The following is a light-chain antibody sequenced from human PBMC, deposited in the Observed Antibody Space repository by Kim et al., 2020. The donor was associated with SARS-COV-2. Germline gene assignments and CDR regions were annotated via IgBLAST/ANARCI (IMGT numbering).Light chain of an antibody. Sequence: VSPGERATLSCRASQTVSTNLAWYQQKPGQAPRLLISGASTRATGIPARFSGSGSGTDFTLTISSLQSEDFALYYCQQYNSWPRTFGQGTKVDIK. CDR1: QTVSTN. CDR2: GAS. V-gene: IGKV3-15*01. J-gene: IGKJ1*01. CDR3: QQYNSWPRT.